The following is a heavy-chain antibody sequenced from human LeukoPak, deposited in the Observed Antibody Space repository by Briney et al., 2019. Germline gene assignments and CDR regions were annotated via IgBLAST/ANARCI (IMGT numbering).Heavy chain of an antibody. Sequence: GGSLRLSCAASGFTFSSYAMSWVRQAQGKGLEWVSAISSTGGRTYYADSVKGRFTISRDNSRNTVYLQMNSLRAEDTAVYYCAKESPYGDNRLYYFDHWGQGTLVTVSS. J-gene: IGHJ4*02. D-gene: IGHD4-17*01. CDR2: ISSTGGRT. CDR3: AKESPYGDNRLYYFDH. V-gene: IGHV3-23*01. CDR1: GFTFSSYA.